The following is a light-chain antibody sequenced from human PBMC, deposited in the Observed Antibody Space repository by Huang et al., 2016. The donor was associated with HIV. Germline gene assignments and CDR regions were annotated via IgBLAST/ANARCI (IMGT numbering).Light chain of an antibody. CDR1: QSLSRY. CDR3: QESYSLLWT. CDR2: AAS. V-gene: IGKV1-39*01. Sequence: DIQMTQSPSSLSASVGDRVTITCRASQSLSRYLSWYQQKPGKAPNLLIFAASSLQSGVPSRFSGSGSGTNFTLTITTLQPEDFATYYCQESYSLLWTFGQGTKVEIK. J-gene: IGKJ1*01.